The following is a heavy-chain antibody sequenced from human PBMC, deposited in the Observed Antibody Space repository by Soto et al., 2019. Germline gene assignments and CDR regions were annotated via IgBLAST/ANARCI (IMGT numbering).Heavy chain of an antibody. CDR1: GFTIGDYA. CDR2: IRSKAYGGTT. CDR3: TRESIVGATGGGYYYYYYGMDV. Sequence: PGGSLRLSWTASGFTIGDYAMSWFRQAPGKGLEWVGFIRSKAYGGTTEYAASVKGRFTISRDDSKSIAYLQMNSLKTEDTAVYYCTRESIVGATGGGYYYYYYGMDVWGQGTTVTVSS. D-gene: IGHD1-26*01. J-gene: IGHJ6*02. V-gene: IGHV3-49*03.